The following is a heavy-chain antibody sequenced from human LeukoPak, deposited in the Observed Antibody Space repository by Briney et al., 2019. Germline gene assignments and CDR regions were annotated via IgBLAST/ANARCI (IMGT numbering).Heavy chain of an antibody. J-gene: IGHJ6*03. CDR3: ARDFRQQLVAYYYYYMDV. V-gene: IGHV4-39*07. CDR2: IFRSGST. Sequence: KPSETLSLTCTVSGDSISSSTYYWGWIRQPLGKGLECIGSIFRSGSTYYNPSLKSRVTISVDRSKNQFSLELTSVTAADTAVYYCARDFRQQLVAYYYYYMDVWGKGTTVTVSS. D-gene: IGHD6-13*01. CDR1: GDSISSSTYY.